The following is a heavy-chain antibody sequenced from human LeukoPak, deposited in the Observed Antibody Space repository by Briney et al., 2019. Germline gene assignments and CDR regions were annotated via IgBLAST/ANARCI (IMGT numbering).Heavy chain of an antibody. CDR2: IYYSGST. CDR1: GGSISSSSYY. D-gene: IGHD3-22*01. V-gene: IGHV4-39*07. J-gene: IGHJ3*02. Sequence: SETLSLTCTVSGGSISSSSYYWGWIRQPPGKGLEWIGTIYYSGSTYNNPSLNSRVTISVDTSKNQFSLKLSSVTAADTAIYYCARVSQVFYYDSSGYYYVGDAFDIWGQGTMVTVSS. CDR3: ARVSQVFYYDSSGYYYVGDAFDI.